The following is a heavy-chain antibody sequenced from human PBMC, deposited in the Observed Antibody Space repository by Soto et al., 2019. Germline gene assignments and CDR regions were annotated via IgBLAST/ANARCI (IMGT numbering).Heavy chain of an antibody. CDR1: GFTFSSYG. CDR2: IWYDGSNK. J-gene: IGHJ4*02. D-gene: IGHD6-19*01. V-gene: IGHV3-33*01. CDR3: ARVSGYSSGWYFDY. Sequence: QVQLVESGGGVGQPGRSLRLSRAASGFTFSSYGMHWVRQAPGKGLEWVAVIWYDGSNKYYADSVKGRFTISRDNYKNTLYLQMNSLRAEDTAVSYCARVSGYSSGWYFDYWGQGTLVTVSS.